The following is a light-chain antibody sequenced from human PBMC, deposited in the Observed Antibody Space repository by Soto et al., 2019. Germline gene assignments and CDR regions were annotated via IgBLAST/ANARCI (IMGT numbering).Light chain of an antibody. J-gene: IGKJ2*01. CDR1: QNIIIY. CDR2: TTS. V-gene: IGKV1-39*01. Sequence: DIQMTQSPSSLSASVGDRVTITYRASQNIIIYLNWYQQKPGKAPNLLIYTTSNLQSGVPSRFSGSGSGTDFTLTISSLQPEDVATYYCQQSYTTAYTFGQGTKLEIK. CDR3: QQSYTTAYT.